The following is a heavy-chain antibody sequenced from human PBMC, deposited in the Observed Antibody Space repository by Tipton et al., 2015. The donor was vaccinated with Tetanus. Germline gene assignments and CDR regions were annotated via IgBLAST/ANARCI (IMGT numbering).Heavy chain of an antibody. CDR3: AREVPAAGHFDY. J-gene: IGHJ4*02. D-gene: IGHD2-2*01. Sequence: TLSLTCTVSGGSISGSYWNWIRQPPGKGLEWIGYVYYNGNTHYNPALKSRVTISVDTSKNQFSLKLSSVTAADTAIYYCAREVPAAGHFDYWGQGTLVTVSS. CDR2: VYYNGNT. V-gene: IGHV4-59*01. CDR1: GGSISGSY.